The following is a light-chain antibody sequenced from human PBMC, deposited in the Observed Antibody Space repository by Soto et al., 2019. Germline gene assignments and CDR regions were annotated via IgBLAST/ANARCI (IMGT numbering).Light chain of an antibody. J-gene: IGKJ4*01. CDR1: QIISCW. CDR3: QQYDSYSPLT. CDR2: DAF. Sequence: DIQMTQSTSSLSASVGDRVTITCRASQIISCWFAWDQPKPGKAPKLLIFDAFSLESGVPSRFSGSRSGTEFTLTISSLQPDDYATYYCQQYDSYSPLTFCGGTKVDIK. V-gene: IGKV1-5*01.